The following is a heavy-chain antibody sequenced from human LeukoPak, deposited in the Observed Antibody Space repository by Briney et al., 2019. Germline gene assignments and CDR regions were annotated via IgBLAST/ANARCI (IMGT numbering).Heavy chain of an antibody. J-gene: IGHJ4*02. CDR2: ISDAGGST. CDR1: GFTFRSHA. D-gene: IGHD3-22*01. CDR3: AKVQYSSLDY. V-gene: IGHV3-23*01. Sequence: SGGSLRLSCAAPGFTFRSHAMHWVRQAPGKGLEWVSGISDAGGSTYYADSVKGRLTISRDNSKNTLYLQMNNLRAEDTAVYYCAKVQYSSLDYWGQGTLVTVSS.